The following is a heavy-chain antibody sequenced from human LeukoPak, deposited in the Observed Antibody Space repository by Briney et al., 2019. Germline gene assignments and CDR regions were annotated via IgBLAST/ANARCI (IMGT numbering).Heavy chain of an antibody. CDR3: ARHPTTWSSSSFDY. J-gene: IGHJ4*02. Sequence: SETLSLTCTVSGGSISSSSYYWGWIRQPPGKVLEWIGSIYYSGSTYYNPSLKSRVTISVDTSKNQFSLKLSSVTAADTAVYYCARHPTTWSSSSFDYWGQGTLVTVSS. V-gene: IGHV4-39*01. CDR1: GGSISSSSYY. CDR2: IYYSGST. D-gene: IGHD3-3*01.